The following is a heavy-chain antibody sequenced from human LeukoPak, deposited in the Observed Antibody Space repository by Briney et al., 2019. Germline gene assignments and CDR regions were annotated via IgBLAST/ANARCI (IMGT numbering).Heavy chain of an antibody. CDR3: AGIVVIITTWGYDY. D-gene: IGHD3-22*01. V-gene: IGHV3-23*01. CDR1: GFTFSSYA. Sequence: GGSLRLSCAASGFTFSSYAMSWVRQAPGKGLEWVSAISVSGGNTYYADSVKGRFTISRDNSKNTLYLQMNSLRAEDTAVYYCAGIVVIITTWGYDYWGQGTLVTVSS. CDR2: ISVSGGNT. J-gene: IGHJ4*02.